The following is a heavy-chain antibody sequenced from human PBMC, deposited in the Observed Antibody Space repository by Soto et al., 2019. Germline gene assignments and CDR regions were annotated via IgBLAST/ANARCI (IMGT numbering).Heavy chain of an antibody. CDR2: ISGSGGST. CDR1: GFTFSSYA. J-gene: IGHJ3*02. V-gene: IGHV3-23*01. Sequence: PGGSLRLSCAASGFTFSSYAMSWVRQAPGKGLEWVSAISGSGGSTYYADSMKGRFTISRDNSKNTLYLQMNSLRAEDTAVYYCAKDRAVSKWVVVPAALTDDAFDIWGQGTMVTVS. CDR3: AKDRAVSKWVVVPAALTDDAFDI. D-gene: IGHD2-2*01.